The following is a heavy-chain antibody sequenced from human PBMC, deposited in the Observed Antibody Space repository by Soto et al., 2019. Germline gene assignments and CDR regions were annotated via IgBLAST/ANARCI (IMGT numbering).Heavy chain of an antibody. CDR3: AISQDRGGRTTFIY. CDR2: INWKSDI. J-gene: IGHJ4*02. CDR1: EVTCGGNA. V-gene: IGHV3-9*01. Sequence: GSLLHSCSVAEVTCGGNAMHWVRQAPEKGLEWVSGINWKSDIGYADSVKGRFTISRDNAENSLYLQMNSLRAEDTALYYCAISQDRGGRTTFIYWGQGTQVPVSS. D-gene: IGHD3-16*01.